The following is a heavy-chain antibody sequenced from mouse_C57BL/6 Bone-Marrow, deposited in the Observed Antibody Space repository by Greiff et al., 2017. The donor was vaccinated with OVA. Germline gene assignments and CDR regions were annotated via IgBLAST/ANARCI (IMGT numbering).Heavy chain of an antibody. CDR2: ISDGGSYT. Sequence: EVKLMESGGGLVKPGGSLKLSCAASGFTFSSYAMSWVRQTPEKRLEWVATISDGGSYTYYPDNVKGRFTTSRDNAKNNLYLQMSHLKSEDTAMYYCARGDTTGPHYWGQGATLTVSS. CDR3: ARGDTTGPHY. D-gene: IGHD1-1*01. V-gene: IGHV5-4*03. CDR1: GFTFSSYA. J-gene: IGHJ2*01.